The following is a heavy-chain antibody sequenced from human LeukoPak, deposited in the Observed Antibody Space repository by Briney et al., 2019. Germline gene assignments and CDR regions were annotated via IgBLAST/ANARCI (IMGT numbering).Heavy chain of an antibody. CDR3: ARGSLRLRAYYFDY. CDR2: ISSSGYPI. J-gene: IGHJ4*02. V-gene: IGHV3-11*04. D-gene: IGHD3-10*01. CDR1: GFTFSNAW. Sequence: GGSLRLSCAASGFTFSNAWMSWVRQAPGKGLEWVAFISSSGYPIYYADSVKGRFTISRDNAERSLFLQMNSLRVEDTAVYYCARGSLRLRAYYFDYWGQGTLLTVSS.